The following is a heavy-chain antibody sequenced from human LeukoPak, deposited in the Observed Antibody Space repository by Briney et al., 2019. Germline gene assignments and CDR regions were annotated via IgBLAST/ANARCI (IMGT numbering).Heavy chain of an antibody. Sequence: ASVKVSCKASGYTFTSYDINWVRQATGQGLEWMGWMNPNSGNTGYAQKFQGRVTITRNTSISTAYMELSSLRSEDTAVYYCARDVGVFGVSHFDYWGQGTLVTVSS. D-gene: IGHD3-3*01. CDR1: GYTFTSYD. V-gene: IGHV1-8*03. CDR3: ARDVGVFGVSHFDY. CDR2: MNPNSGNT. J-gene: IGHJ4*02.